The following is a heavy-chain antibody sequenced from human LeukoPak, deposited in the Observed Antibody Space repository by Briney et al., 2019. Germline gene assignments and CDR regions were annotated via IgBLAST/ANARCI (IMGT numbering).Heavy chain of an antibody. V-gene: IGHV3-53*01. D-gene: IGHD4-23*01. CDR2: IYSGGTT. Sequence: RGSLRLSCAVSGFTVSDNYMSWVRQAPGKGLELVSLIYSGGTTKYADSVRGRFTISRDNSKNTLYLQMNSLRAEDTAVYYCARDQPVVTPLGYWGQGTLVTVSS. J-gene: IGHJ4*02. CDR3: ARDQPVVTPLGY. CDR1: GFTVSDNY.